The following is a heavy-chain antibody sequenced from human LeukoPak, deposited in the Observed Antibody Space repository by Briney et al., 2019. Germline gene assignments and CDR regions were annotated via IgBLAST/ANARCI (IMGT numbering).Heavy chain of an antibody. CDR2: ISYDGSNK. J-gene: IGHJ6*03. V-gene: IGHV3-30*01. Sequence: GRSLRLFCAASGFTFSSYAMHWVRQAPGKGLEWVAVISYDGSNKYYADSVKGRFTISRGNSKNTLYLQMNSLRAEDTAVYYCARARSSTSCYTCYYYYMDVWGKGTTVTVSS. CDR1: GFTFSSYA. D-gene: IGHD2-2*02. CDR3: ARARSSTSCYTCYYYYMDV.